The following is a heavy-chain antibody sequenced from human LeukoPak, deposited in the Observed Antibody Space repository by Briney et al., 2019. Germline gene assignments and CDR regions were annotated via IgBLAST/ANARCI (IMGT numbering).Heavy chain of an antibody. J-gene: IGHJ2*01. CDR3: ARDIAGYWYFDL. CDR1: GGSISSSSYY. Sequence: SETLSLTCTVSGGSISSSSYYWGWIRQPPGKGLEWIGSIYYSGSTYYNPSLKSRVTISVDTSKNQFSLKLSSVTAADTAVYYCARDIAGYWYFDLWGRGTLVTVSS. D-gene: IGHD6-13*01. CDR2: IYYSGST. V-gene: IGHV4-39*07.